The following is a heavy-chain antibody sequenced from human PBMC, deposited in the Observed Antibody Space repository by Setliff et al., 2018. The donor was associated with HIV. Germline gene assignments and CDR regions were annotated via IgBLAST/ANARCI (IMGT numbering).Heavy chain of an antibody. CDR2: INHSGST. J-gene: IGHJ6*02. V-gene: IGHV4-39*07. CDR1: GGSISSSTYY. CDR3: ARWGGVWGSYRRYYYYGMDV. D-gene: IGHD3-16*02. Sequence: SETLSLTCSVSGGSISSSTYYFNWIRQTPGKGLEWIGEINHSGSTNSNPSLKSRVTISVDTSKNQFSRKLSPVTAADTAVYYGARWGGVWGSYRRYYYYGMDVWGQGTTVTVSS.